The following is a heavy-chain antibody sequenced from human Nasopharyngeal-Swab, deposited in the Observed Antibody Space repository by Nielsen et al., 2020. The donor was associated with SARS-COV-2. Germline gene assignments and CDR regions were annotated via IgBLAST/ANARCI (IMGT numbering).Heavy chain of an antibody. V-gene: IGHV3-11*05. Sequence: GESLKIFCAASGFSFSDYYMNWVRQAPGEGLEWLSYITSDSGFADYADSVKGRFTISRDNVKNSLYLQMNSLRAEDTAVYYCATAGSGWSFNYWGHGTLVTVSS. CDR3: ATAGSGWSFNY. J-gene: IGHJ4*01. CDR1: GFSFSDYY. D-gene: IGHD6-19*01. CDR2: ITSDSGFA.